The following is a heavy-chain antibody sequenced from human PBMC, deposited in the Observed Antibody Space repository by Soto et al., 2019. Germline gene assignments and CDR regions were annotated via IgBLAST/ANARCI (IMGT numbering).Heavy chain of an antibody. CDR2: ISYSGST. Sequence: QVQLQESGPGLVKPSETLSLTCTVSGGSISSYYWSWIRQPPGKGLEWIGYISYSGSTNYNPSLKSRVTISVDTSKNQFSLKLSSVTAADTAVYYGARQWGYNFDYWGQGTLVTVSS. V-gene: IGHV4-59*08. J-gene: IGHJ4*02. CDR1: GGSISSYY. CDR3: ARQWGYNFDY. D-gene: IGHD5-12*01.